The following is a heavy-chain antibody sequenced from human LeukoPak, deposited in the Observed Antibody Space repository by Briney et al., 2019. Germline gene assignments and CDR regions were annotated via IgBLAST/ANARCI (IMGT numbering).Heavy chain of an antibody. D-gene: IGHD3-10*01. CDR1: GGSISGYY. CDR3: ARAITGLWFGEGGWFHP. CDR2: IYYSGST. Sequence: SETLSLTCTVSGGSISGYYWSWIRQPPGKGLEWIGYIYYSGSTNYNPSLKSRVTISVDTSKNQFSLKLSPVTAADTAVYYCARAITGLWFGEGGWFHPWGQGTLVTVSS. V-gene: IGHV4-59*01. J-gene: IGHJ5*02.